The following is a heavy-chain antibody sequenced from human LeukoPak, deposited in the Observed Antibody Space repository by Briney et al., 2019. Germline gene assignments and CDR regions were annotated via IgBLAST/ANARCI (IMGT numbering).Heavy chain of an antibody. J-gene: IGHJ4*02. CDR2: IWYDGNNK. Sequence: GGSLRLSCAASGFTFSSYGMHWVRQAPGKGLEWVALIWYDGNNKYYADSVKGRFTISRDNSKNTLYLQMNSLRAEDTAVYYCAREKSGERFDYWGQGTLVTVSS. CDR3: AREKSGERFDY. V-gene: IGHV3-33*01. D-gene: IGHD3-10*01. CDR1: GFTFSSYG.